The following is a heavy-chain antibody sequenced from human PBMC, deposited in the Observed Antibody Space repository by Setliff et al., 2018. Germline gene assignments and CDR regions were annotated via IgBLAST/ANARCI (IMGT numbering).Heavy chain of an antibody. CDR1: RSTFNSHT. D-gene: IGHD3-3*01. CDR3: VRGVQSPPHYSYYYVDV. J-gene: IGHJ6*03. CDR2: IIPILGVA. V-gene: IGHV1-69*02. Sequence: SVKVSCKASRSTFNSHTINWVRQAPGQGLDWMGRIIPILGVANYAQRFQGKVTITADKSTSTAYMELTSLRFDDTAMYYCVRGVQSPPHYSYYYVDVWGEGTMVTVSS.